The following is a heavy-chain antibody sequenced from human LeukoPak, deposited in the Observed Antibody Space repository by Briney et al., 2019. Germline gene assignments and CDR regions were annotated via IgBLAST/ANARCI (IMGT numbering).Heavy chain of an antibody. CDR3: AKGSSGYFVDL. CDR2: ISNDGGGT. D-gene: IGHD3-22*01. Sequence: PGGSLRLSCAASGFTFNNYGLIWARQAPGKGLEWVSAISNDGGGTNYADFVKGRFTISRDNSKNTLFLQMNSLRAEDTALYYCAKGSSGYFVDLWGQGTLVTVSS. CDR1: GFTFNNYG. J-gene: IGHJ5*02. V-gene: IGHV3-23*01.